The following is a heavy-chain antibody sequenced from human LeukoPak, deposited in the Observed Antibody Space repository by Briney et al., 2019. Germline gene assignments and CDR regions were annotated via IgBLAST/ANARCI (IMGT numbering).Heavy chain of an antibody. Sequence: GGSLRLSCAASGFTFSSYGMHWVRQAPGKGLEWVAVIWYDGSHKYYADSVKGRFTISRDNSKNTLYLQMNSLRAEDTAVYYCARDGGDIVVVPAAIWAYYYYGMDVWGQGTTVTVSS. J-gene: IGHJ6*02. CDR2: IWYDGSHK. D-gene: IGHD2-2*01. CDR3: ARDGGDIVVVPAAIWAYYYYGMDV. V-gene: IGHV3-33*01. CDR1: GFTFSSYG.